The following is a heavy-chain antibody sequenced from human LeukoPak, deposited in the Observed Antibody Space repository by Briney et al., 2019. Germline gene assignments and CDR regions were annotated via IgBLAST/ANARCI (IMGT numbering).Heavy chain of an antibody. V-gene: IGHV1-24*01. CDR1: GYTLTELS. CDR3: ATVLGGVYCSSTSCVHDY. CDR2: FDPEDGET. J-gene: IGHJ4*02. Sequence: GASVKVSCKVSGYTLTELSMHWVRQAPGKGLEWRGGFDPEDGETIYAQKFQGRVTMTEDTSTDTAYMELSSLRSEDTAVYYCATVLGGVYCSSTSCVHDYWGQGTLVTVSS. D-gene: IGHD2-2*01.